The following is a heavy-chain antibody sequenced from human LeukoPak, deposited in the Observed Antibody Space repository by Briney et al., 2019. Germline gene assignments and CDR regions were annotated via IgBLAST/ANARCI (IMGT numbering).Heavy chain of an antibody. CDR3: VGGDY. V-gene: IGHV3-7*01. Sequence: WGSLRLSCAASGLTFSIHWMNWVRQAPGKGLECVANINQDGSDKYYVDSVKGRFTISRDNTKNSLYLQMNSLRAEDTAVYYCVGGDYWGQGTLVTVSS. CDR1: GLTFSIHW. CDR2: INQDGSDK. J-gene: IGHJ4*02.